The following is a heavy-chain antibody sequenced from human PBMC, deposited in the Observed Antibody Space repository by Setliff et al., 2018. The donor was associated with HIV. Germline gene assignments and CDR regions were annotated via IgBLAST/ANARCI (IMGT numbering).Heavy chain of an antibody. D-gene: IGHD3-16*01. J-gene: IGHJ4*02. V-gene: IGHV3-48*01. CDR3: ARTPRYYDYAGGSYGAPLYYFDY. CDR2: ISSSSSTI. Sequence: GGSLRLSCTASGFSLSSYSMNWVRLAPGKGLECVSFISSSSSTIYYADSVKGRFTISRDNAKNSLFLQMNSLRAEDTAVYYCARTPRYYDYAGGSYGAPLYYFDYWGQGTLVTVSS. CDR1: GFSLSSYS.